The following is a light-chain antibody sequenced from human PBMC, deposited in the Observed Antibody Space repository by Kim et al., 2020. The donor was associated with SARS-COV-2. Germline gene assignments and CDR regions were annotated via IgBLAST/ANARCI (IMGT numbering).Light chain of an antibody. CDR1: QSISSW. J-gene: IGKJ4*01. CDR2: KAS. V-gene: IGKV1-5*03. Sequence: DIQMTQSPSTLSASVGDRVTITCRASQSISSWLAWYQQKPGKAPKFLIYKASILQSGVPSRFGGSGSGTEFTLTISSLQPDDFATYYCQHYDSYPLTFGGGTKVDIK. CDR3: QHYDSYPLT.